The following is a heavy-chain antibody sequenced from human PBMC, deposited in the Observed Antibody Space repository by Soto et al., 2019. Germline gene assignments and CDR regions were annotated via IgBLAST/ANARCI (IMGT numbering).Heavy chain of an antibody. CDR3: AKDGSHNFDY. Sequence: QVQLVESGGGGVQPGRSLRLSCAASGCTFSHYAMHWVRQAPGKGLEWVALMSYDGSNEYYADSVKGRFTISRDNSKITLYLQMNSLRAEDTAVYYCAKDGSHNFDYWGQGTLVTVSS. D-gene: IGHD1-26*01. J-gene: IGHJ4*02. CDR2: MSYDGSNE. CDR1: GCTFSHYA. V-gene: IGHV3-30*18.